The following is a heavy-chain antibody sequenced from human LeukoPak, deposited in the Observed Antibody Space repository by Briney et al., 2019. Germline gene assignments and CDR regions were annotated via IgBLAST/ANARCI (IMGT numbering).Heavy chain of an antibody. V-gene: IGHV3-11*04. Sequence: GGSLRLFCAASGFTFSDYYMSWIRQAPGKALEWVSYISSSGSTIYYADSVKGRFTISRDNAKNSLYLQMNSLRAEDTAVYYCARGLFWSVPDYWGQGTLVTVSS. D-gene: IGHD3-3*01. CDR3: ARGLFWSVPDY. CDR2: ISSSGSTI. CDR1: GFTFSDYY. J-gene: IGHJ4*02.